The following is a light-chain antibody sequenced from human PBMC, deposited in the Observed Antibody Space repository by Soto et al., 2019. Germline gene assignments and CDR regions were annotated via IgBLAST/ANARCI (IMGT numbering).Light chain of an antibody. CDR3: QHLRT. Sequence: EIVMTQSPATLSVSPGERATLSCRASQSVSSNLAWYQQKPGQAPRLLIYGASTRATGIPARFSGSGSGTAFTLTISSLQSEDFAVYYCQHLRTFGQGTKVEIK. V-gene: IGKV3-15*01. CDR2: GAS. J-gene: IGKJ1*01. CDR1: QSVSSN.